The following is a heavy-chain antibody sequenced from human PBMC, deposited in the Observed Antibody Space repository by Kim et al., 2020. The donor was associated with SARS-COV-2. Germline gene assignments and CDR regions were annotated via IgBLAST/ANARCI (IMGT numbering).Heavy chain of an antibody. J-gene: IGHJ6*02. Sequence: SVKVSCKASGGTFSSYAISWVRQAPGQGLEWMGGIIPIFGTANYAQKLQGRVTIIADESTSTAYMGLSSLRSEDTAVYYCARARHYYGSGSVQNPGNYYYDMDDWGQGTTVTVSS. V-gene: IGHV1-69*13. CDR2: IIPIFGTA. CDR1: GGTFSSYA. D-gene: IGHD3-10*01. CDR3: ARARHYYGSGSVQNPGNYYYDMDD.